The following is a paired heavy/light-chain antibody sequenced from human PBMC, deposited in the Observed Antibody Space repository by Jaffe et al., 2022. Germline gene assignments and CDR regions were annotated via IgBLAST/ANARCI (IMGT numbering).Light chain of an antibody. CDR2: ANS. Sequence: QSVLTQPPSVSGAPGQRVTISCTGSSSNIGAGSDVHWYQQLPGTAPKLLIYANSNRPSGVPDRFSGSKSGTSASLAITGLQAEDEADYYCQSSDSSLSVPYVFGTGTKVTVL. CDR1: SSNIGAGSD. J-gene: IGLJ1*01. V-gene: IGLV1-40*01. CDR3: QSSDSSLSVPYV.
Heavy chain of an antibody. D-gene: IGHD2-2*02. Sequence: EVQLVESGGGSVQPGGSLRLSCAASGFTFSSYWMHWARQTPGKGLVWVSRINSDGSSTSYADSVKGRFTISRDNAKNTLYLQMNSLRVEDTAVYYCARDQLRLNCSSISCYKWFDPWGQGTLVTVSS. V-gene: IGHV3-74*01. CDR1: GFTFSSYW. CDR3: ARDQLRLNCSSISCYKWFDP. CDR2: INSDGSST. J-gene: IGHJ5*02.